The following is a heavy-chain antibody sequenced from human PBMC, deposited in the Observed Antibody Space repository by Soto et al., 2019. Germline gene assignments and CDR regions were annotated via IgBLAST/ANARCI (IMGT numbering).Heavy chain of an antibody. CDR2: ISGSGGST. D-gene: IGHD2-15*01. Sequence: EVQLLESGGGLVQPGGSLRLSCAASGFSFSSYAMSWVRQAPGKGVEWVSAISGSGGSTYYADSVKGRFTISRDNSKNTLYPQLNSLRAEDTAVYYCAKASRRIYCSGGSSYPNYYYYYYMDVWGKGTTVPVSS. CDR3: AKASRRIYCSGGSSYPNYYYYYYMDV. V-gene: IGHV3-23*01. CDR1: GFSFSSYA. J-gene: IGHJ6*03.